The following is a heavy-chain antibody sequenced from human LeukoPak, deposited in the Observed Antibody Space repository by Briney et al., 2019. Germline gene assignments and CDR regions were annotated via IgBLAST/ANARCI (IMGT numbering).Heavy chain of an antibody. CDR3: ARLAPPSPYLGSGGGSFDY. J-gene: IGHJ4*02. CDR2: FIPIFVTA. Sequence: SVKVSCKASGGTFSSYAISWVRQAPGQGLEWMGGFIPIFVTANYAQKFQGRVTTTADESTSTAYMELSSLRSEDTAVYYCARLAPPSPYLGSGGGSFDYWGQGTLVTVCS. V-gene: IGHV1-69*01. D-gene: IGHD3-10*01. CDR1: GGTFSSYA.